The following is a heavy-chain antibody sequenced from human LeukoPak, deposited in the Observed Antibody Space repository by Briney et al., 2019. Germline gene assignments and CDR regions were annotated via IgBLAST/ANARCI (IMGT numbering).Heavy chain of an antibody. D-gene: IGHD2-2*01. J-gene: IGHJ4*02. CDR2: IKSKTDGGTT. CDR3: TTDRLILGYCSSTSCLVSD. V-gene: IGHV3-15*01. CDR1: GFTFSNAW. Sequence: GGSLRLSCAASGFTFSNAWMSWVRQAPGKGLEWVGRIKSKTDGGTTDYAAPVKGRFTISRDDSKNTLYLQMNSLKTEDTAVYYCTTDRLILGYCSSTSCLVSDWGQGTLVTVSS.